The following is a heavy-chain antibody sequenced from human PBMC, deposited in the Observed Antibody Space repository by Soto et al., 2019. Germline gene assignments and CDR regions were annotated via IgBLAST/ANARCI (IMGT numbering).Heavy chain of an antibody. D-gene: IGHD3-10*01. J-gene: IGHJ6*02. Sequence: GGSLRLSCAASGFTFSSYGMHWVRQAPGKGLEWVAVIWYDGSNKYYADSVKGRFTISRDNSKNTLYLQMNSLRAEDTAVYYCARGGYRTMVRGVIIGMDVWGQGTTVTVSS. CDR2: IWYDGSNK. V-gene: IGHV3-33*01. CDR3: ARGGYRTMVRGVIIGMDV. CDR1: GFTFSSYG.